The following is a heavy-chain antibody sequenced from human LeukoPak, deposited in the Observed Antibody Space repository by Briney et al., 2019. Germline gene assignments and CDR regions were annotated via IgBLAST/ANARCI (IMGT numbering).Heavy chain of an antibody. CDR3: AKLRGGSKTVTTIGEEYYYYMDV. V-gene: IGHV3-23*01. CDR1: GFTFSSYA. Sequence: QPGGCLRLSCAASGFTFSSYAMSWVRQAPGKGLEWVSAISGSGGSTYYADSVKGRFTISRDNSKNTLYLQMNSLRAEDTAVYYCAKLRGGSKTVTTIGEEYYYYMDVWGKGTTVTVSS. CDR2: ISGSGGST. J-gene: IGHJ6*03. D-gene: IGHD4-17*01.